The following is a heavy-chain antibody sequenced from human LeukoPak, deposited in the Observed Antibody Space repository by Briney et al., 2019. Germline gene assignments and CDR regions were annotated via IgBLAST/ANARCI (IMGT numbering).Heavy chain of an antibody. Sequence: GGSLRLSCAASGFTFSSYAMSWVRQAPGKGLEWVSAISASGGSTYYADSVKGRFTISRDKSKNTLHLQINSLRVEDTAVYYCATDRAPYWAQGTLVTVSS. CDR1: GFTFSSYA. D-gene: IGHD1-26*01. CDR2: ISASGGST. V-gene: IGHV3-23*01. CDR3: ATDRAPY. J-gene: IGHJ4*02.